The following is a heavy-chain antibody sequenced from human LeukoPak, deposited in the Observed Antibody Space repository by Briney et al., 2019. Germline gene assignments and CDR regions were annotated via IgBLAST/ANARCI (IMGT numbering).Heavy chain of an antibody. D-gene: IGHD2-2*02. J-gene: IGHJ6*03. V-gene: IGHV1-69*05. CDR2: IIPIFGSA. CDR1: GGILSSYA. Sequence: ASVKVSCKASGGILSSYAIIWVRQAPGQGLEWMGGIIPIFGSANYAQKFQGRVTITTDESTSTAYMELSSLRSEDTAVYYCARAGLVPAAIPNYYYMDVWGKGTTVTVSS. CDR3: ARAGLVPAAIPNYYYMDV.